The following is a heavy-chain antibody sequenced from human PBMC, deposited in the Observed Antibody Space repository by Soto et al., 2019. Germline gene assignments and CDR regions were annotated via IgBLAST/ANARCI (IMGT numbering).Heavy chain of an antibody. CDR2: IVVGSGNT. CDR3: ARGSHYCSGGSCYFRPKFYYYYYGMDV. CDR1: GFTFTSSA. D-gene: IGHD2-15*01. Sequence: SVKVSCKASGFTFTSSAMQWVRQARGQRLEWIGWIVVGSGNTNYAQKFQERVTITRDMSTSTAYMELSSLRSEDTAVYYCARGSHYCSGGSCYFRPKFYYYYYGMDVWGQGTTVTVSS. J-gene: IGHJ6*02. V-gene: IGHV1-58*02.